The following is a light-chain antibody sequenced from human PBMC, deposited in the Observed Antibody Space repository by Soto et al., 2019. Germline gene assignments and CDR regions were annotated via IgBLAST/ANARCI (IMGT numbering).Light chain of an antibody. CDR2: EAS. CDR1: QDIRNY. V-gene: IGKV1-33*01. CDR3: HQYGNLPIT. J-gene: IGKJ5*01. Sequence: DIHMTQSPSSLSASVGDRVTITCQASQDIRNYLKWYKQKPGKAPTLLIYEASNLEIGVPSRFSGSRSGTDFTLSISSLEHEDTATYYCHQYGNLPITFGQGKRLEIK.